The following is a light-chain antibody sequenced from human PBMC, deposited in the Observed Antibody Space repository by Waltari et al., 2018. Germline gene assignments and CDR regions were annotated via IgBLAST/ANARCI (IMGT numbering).Light chain of an antibody. CDR1: QSISTY. V-gene: IGKV1-39*01. CDR3: QQSYTLPRT. Sequence: DIQMTQSPSSLSASVGDSVTITCRASQSISTYLNWYQQKPGRAPRLLIYHTTSLQSGVPSRFSGSGSGTDFTLSINSLQPEDFATYFCQQSYTLPRTFGQGTKVEIK. J-gene: IGKJ1*01. CDR2: HTT.